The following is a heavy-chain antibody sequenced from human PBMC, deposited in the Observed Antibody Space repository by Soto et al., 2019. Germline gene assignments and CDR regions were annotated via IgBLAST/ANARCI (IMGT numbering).Heavy chain of an antibody. CDR2: INHSGST. J-gene: IGHJ4*02. CDR3: ARVRAMVTPYLFDY. CDR1: GGSFSGYY. Sequence: QVQLQQWGAGLLKPSETLSLTCAVYGGSFSGYYWSWIRQPPGKGLEWIGEINHSGSTNYNPSLKSRVTISVDTSKNQFSLKLSSVTAADTAVYYCARVRAMVTPYLFDYWGQGTLVTVSS. D-gene: IGHD5-18*01. V-gene: IGHV4-34*01.